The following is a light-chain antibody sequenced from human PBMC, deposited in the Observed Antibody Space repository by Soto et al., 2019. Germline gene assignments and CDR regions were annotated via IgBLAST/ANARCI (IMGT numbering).Light chain of an antibody. CDR1: QSVLYSSNNKNY. CDR3: QQYYTTPSYT. CDR2: WTS. Sequence: DIVMTQSPDSLAVSLGERTTINCKSSQSVLYSSNNKNYLAWYQQKPGQPPKLLIYWTSTRESGVPDRFSGSGSGTDFPLTIGSLQAEDVAVYYCQQYYTTPSYTFGQGTKLEIK. J-gene: IGKJ2*01. V-gene: IGKV4-1*01.